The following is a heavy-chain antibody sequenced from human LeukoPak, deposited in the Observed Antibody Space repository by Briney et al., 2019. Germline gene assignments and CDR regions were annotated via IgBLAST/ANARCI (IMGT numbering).Heavy chain of an antibody. CDR3: ARDSSGYYGFDAFDI. J-gene: IGHJ3*02. V-gene: IGHV3-7*04. CDR2: IKQDGSEK. CDR1: GFTFSSYW. Sequence: PGGSLRLSCAASGFTFSSYWMGWVRQAPGKGLEWVANIKQDGSEKYYVDSVKGRFTISRDNAKNSLYLQMNSLRAEDTAVYYCARDSSGYYGFDAFDIWGQGTMVTVSS. D-gene: IGHD3-22*01.